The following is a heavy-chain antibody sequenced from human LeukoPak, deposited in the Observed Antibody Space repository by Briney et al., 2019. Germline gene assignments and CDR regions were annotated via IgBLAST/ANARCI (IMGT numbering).Heavy chain of an antibody. Sequence: SETLSLTCTVSGGSISSYYWSWIRQPPGKGLEWIGYIYYSGSTNYNPSLKSRVTISVDTSKNQFSLKLNSVTAAGTAVYYCAREGKYYYMDVWGKGTTVTISS. CDR2: IYYSGST. CDR1: GGSISSYY. V-gene: IGHV4-59*01. J-gene: IGHJ6*03. CDR3: AREGKYYYMDV.